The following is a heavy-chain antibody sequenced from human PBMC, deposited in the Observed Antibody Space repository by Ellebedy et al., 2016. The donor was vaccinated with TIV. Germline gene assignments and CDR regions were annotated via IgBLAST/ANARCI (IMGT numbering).Heavy chain of an antibody. V-gene: IGHV3-23*01. D-gene: IGHD2/OR15-2a*01. CDR1: GFTFSSYA. CDR2: ISGSGGST. Sequence: GGSLRLXCAASGFTFSSYAMSWVRQAPGKGLEWVSAISGSGGSTYYADSVKGRFTISRDNSKNTLYLQMNSLRAEDTAVYYCANFPRALSFDYWGQGTLVTVSS. J-gene: IGHJ4*02. CDR3: ANFPRALSFDY.